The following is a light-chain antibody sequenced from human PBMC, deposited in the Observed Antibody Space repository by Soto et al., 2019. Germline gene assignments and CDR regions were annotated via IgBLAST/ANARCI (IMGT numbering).Light chain of an antibody. CDR2: DAS. V-gene: IGKV3-11*01. CDR1: RGVSSF. J-gene: IGKJ1*01. CDR3: HQRQSWPRT. Sequence: EIVLTQSPATLSLSPGERATLSCRASRGVSSFLAWYQQKPGQAPRLLIYDASNRATGIPARFSASGTGTDFTLTISDVQPEDFAVYYCHQRQSWPRTFGQGTKVDIK.